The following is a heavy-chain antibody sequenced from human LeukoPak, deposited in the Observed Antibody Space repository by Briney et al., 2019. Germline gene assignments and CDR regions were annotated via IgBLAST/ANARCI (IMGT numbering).Heavy chain of an antibody. Sequence: ASVKVSCKASGYTFTSYSMHWVRQAPGQGLEWMGIINPSGGRTSYAQKFQGRVSMTRDLSTSTVYMELSSLTSEDTAVYYCAREADYYGSGSYLYRYYFDSWGQGTLVTVSS. V-gene: IGHV1-46*01. CDR2: INPSGGRT. CDR3: AREADYYGSGSYLYRYYFDS. CDR1: GYTFTSYS. D-gene: IGHD3-10*01. J-gene: IGHJ4*02.